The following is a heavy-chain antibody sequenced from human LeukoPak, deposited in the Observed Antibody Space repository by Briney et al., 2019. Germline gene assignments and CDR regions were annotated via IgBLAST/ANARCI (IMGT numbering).Heavy chain of an antibody. J-gene: IGHJ4*02. CDR2: IYYSGST. D-gene: IGHD3-16*02. CDR3: ARAAYDYVWGSYRRAYFDY. V-gene: IGHV4-59*01. Sequence: SETLSLTCTVSGGSISSYYWSWLRQPPGKGLEWIGYIYYSGSTNYNPSLKSRVTISVDTSKNQFSLKLSSVTAADTAVYYCARAAYDYVWGSYRRAYFDYWGQGTLVTVSS. CDR1: GGSISSYY.